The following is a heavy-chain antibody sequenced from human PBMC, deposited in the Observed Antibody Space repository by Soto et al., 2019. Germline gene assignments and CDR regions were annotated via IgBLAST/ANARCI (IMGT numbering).Heavy chain of an antibody. CDR2: ISGSGDST. V-gene: IGHV3-23*01. Sequence: EVQLLESGGGLVQPGGSLRLSCAASGFTFSSYAMSWVRQAPGKGLEWVSAISGSGDSTYYADSVKGRFTTSRDNSKNTLYLQMNSLRAEDTAVYYCARRGSGSYYDYWGQGTLVTVSS. D-gene: IGHD1-26*01. CDR1: GFTFSSYA. CDR3: ARRGSGSYYDY. J-gene: IGHJ4*02.